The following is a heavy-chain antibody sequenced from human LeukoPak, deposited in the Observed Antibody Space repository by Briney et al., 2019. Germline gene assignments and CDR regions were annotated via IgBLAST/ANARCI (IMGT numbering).Heavy chain of an antibody. J-gene: IGHJ4*02. CDR3: AKDWNWAIDY. V-gene: IGHV3-21*01. CDR1: GFTFINYS. CDR2: ISSSRNYI. D-gene: IGHD1-7*01. Sequence: PGGSLRLSCSASGFTFINYSMNWVRQAPGKGLEWVSSISSSRNYIYYADSVKGRFTISRDNSKNTLFLQMNNLRVEDMAVLYCAKDWNWAIDYWGQGTLATVSS.